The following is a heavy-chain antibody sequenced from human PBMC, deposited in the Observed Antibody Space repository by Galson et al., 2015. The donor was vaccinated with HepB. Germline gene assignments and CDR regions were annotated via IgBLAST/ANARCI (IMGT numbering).Heavy chain of an antibody. D-gene: IGHD2-15*01. CDR1: GFTFSGSA. CDR2: IRVKANNYAT. J-gene: IGHJ4*02. V-gene: IGHV3-73*01. CDR3: RLGYCTGGSCSSGSKVDH. Sequence: SLRLSCAASGFTFSGSAIHWVRQSSGKGLEGVGRIRVKANNYATAYGASLKGRFTISRDDSKNTAYRQMNSLKPDDTAVYYCRLGYCTGGSCSSGSKVDHWGQGTLVIVSS.